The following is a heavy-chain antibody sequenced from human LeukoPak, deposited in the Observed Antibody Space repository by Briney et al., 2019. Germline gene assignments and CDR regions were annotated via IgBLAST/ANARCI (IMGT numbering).Heavy chain of an antibody. Sequence: SVKLSCKASGSTFSGYAISWVRQAPGQGLEWMGGIIPIFGTANYAQKFQGRVTITADKSTSTAYMELSSLRSEDTAVYYCARDHGSGWARYNDAFDIWGQGTMVTVSS. J-gene: IGHJ3*02. CDR2: IIPIFGTA. CDR3: ARDHGSGWARYNDAFDI. CDR1: GSTFSGYA. D-gene: IGHD6-19*01. V-gene: IGHV1-69*06.